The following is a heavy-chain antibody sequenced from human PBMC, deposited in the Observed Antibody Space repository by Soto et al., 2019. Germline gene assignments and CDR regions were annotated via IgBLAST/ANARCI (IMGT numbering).Heavy chain of an antibody. CDR1: GVSISTSY. CDR3: AQGGGRMDV. D-gene: IGHD3-16*01. V-gene: IGHV4-59*01. J-gene: IGHJ6*02. CDR2: IYDSGTT. Sequence: SETLSLTCTVTGVSISTSYWSWIRQPPGKGLEWIGYIYDSGTTNYNPSLKSRARTSVDTSKNQLSLKLSFVTAADTAVYYCAQGGGRMDVWGQGTTVT.